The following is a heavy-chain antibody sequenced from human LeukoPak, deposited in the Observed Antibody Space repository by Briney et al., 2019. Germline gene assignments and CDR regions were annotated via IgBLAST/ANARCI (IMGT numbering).Heavy chain of an antibody. CDR3: ARDPRSSSWWAGGAFDI. J-gene: IGHJ3*02. CDR2: INHSGST. CDR1: GGSFSGYY. V-gene: IGHV4-34*01. Sequence: SETLSLTCAVYGGSFSGYYWSWIRQPPGKGLEWIGEINHSGSTNYNPSLKSRVTISVDKSKNQFSLKLSSVTAADTAVYYCARDPRSSSWWAGGAFDIWGQGTMVTVSS. D-gene: IGHD6-13*01.